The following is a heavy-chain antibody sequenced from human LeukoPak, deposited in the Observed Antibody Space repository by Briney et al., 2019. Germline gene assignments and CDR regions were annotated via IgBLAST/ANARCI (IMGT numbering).Heavy chain of an antibody. V-gene: IGHV1-69*01. Sequence: SVKVSCKASGGTFSSYAISWVRQAPGQGLEWMGGIIPIFGTANYAQKFQGRVTITADESTSTAYMELSSLRAEDTAVYYCARDNSYYDSSGYYIFDYYYYYMDVWGKGTTVTVSS. CDR1: GGTFSSYA. J-gene: IGHJ6*03. CDR2: IIPIFGTA. CDR3: ARDNSYYDSSGYYIFDYYYYYMDV. D-gene: IGHD3-22*01.